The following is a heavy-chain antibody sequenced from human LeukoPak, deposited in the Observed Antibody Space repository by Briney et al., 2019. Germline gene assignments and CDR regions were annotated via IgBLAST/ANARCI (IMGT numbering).Heavy chain of an antibody. D-gene: IGHD3-22*01. CDR2: INHSGST. CDR3: ARARFYYDSSGYYCSDYYYYMDV. V-gene: IGHV4-34*01. Sequence: SETLSLTCAVYGGSFSGYSWSWIRQPPGKGLEWIGEINHSGSTNYNPSLKSRVTISLDTSKNQFSLRLSSVTAADTAVYYCARARFYYDSSGYYCSDYYYYMDVRGKGTTVTVSS. CDR1: GGSFSGYS. J-gene: IGHJ6*03.